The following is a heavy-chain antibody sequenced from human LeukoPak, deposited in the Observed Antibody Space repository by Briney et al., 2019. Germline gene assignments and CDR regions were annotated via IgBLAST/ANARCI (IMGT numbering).Heavy chain of an antibody. CDR3: ARDFSLGANYSYDY. CDR1: GYTFTGYY. CDR2: ISAYNGNT. J-gene: IGHJ4*02. D-gene: IGHD4/OR15-4a*01. Sequence: ASVKVSCKASGYTFTGYYMHWVRQAPGQGLEWMGWISAYNGNTNYAQKLQGRVTMTTDTSTSTAYMELRSLRSDDTAVYYCARDFSLGANYSYDYWGQGTLVTVSS. V-gene: IGHV1-18*04.